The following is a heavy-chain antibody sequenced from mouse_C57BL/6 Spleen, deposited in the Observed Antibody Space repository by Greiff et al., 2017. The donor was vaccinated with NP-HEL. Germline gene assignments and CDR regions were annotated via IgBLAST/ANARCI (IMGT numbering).Heavy chain of an antibody. CDR1: GYTFTSYW. Sequence: QVQLKQPGAELVKPGASVKMSCKASGYTFTSYWITWVKQRPGQGLEWIGDIYPGSGSTNYNEKFKSKATLTVDTSSSTAYMQLSSLTSEDSAVYYCAREGYPYYAMDYWGQGTSVTVSS. V-gene: IGHV1-55*01. CDR3: AREGYPYYAMDY. J-gene: IGHJ4*01. CDR2: IYPGSGST. D-gene: IGHD2-2*01.